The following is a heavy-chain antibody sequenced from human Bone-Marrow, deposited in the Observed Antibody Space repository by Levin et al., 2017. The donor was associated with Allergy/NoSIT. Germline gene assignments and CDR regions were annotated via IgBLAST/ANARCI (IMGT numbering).Heavy chain of an antibody. CDR1: GFTFSSYE. D-gene: IGHD6-19*01. CDR3: AREIPLAGKQSHFDY. Sequence: PGGSLRLSCAASGFTFSSYEMNWVRQAPGKGLEWVSYIASSSRTIFYADSVKGRFTISRDNAKNSLFLQMNGLRAEDTAVYYCAREIPLAGKQSHFDYWGQGALVTVSS. J-gene: IGHJ4*02. V-gene: IGHV3-48*03. CDR2: IASSSRTI.